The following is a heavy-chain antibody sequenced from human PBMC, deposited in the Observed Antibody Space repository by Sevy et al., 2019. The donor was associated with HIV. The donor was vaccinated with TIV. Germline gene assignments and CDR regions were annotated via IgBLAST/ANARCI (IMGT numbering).Heavy chain of an antibody. D-gene: IGHD2-2*01. CDR3: ARDCSSTNCLWGLDV. J-gene: IGHJ6*02. CDR1: GFTFSSYW. V-gene: IGHV3-7*01. CDR2: IKKDGSEK. Sequence: GGSLRLSCAASGFTFSSYWMSWVRQAPGKGLEWVANIKKDGSEKYYVDSVKGRFTISRDNAKNSLYLQINSLRVEDTAMCYCARDCSSTNCLWGLDVWGQGTTVTVSS.